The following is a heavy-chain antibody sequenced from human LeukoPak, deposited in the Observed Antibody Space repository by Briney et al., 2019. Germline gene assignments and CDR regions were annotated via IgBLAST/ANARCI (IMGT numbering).Heavy chain of an antibody. V-gene: IGHV3-9*01. CDR1: GFTFKDYG. D-gene: IGHD1-26*01. CDR2: INWNGGGT. J-gene: IGHJ6*02. CDR3: AKHMRATNTYYFFGLDV. Sequence: GGSLRLSCAATGFTFKDYGMHWVRQPPGKGLEWVSSINWNGGGTDYADSVKGRFTISRDNAKNSLYLQLSSLRPEDTALYYCAKHMRATNTYYFFGLDVWGQGTTVTVSS.